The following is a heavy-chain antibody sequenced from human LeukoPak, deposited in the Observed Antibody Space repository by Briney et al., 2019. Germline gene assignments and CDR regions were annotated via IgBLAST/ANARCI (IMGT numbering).Heavy chain of an antibody. V-gene: IGHV5-51*01. D-gene: IGHD3-10*01. CDR2: VYPVYSDT. Sequence: GESLNLSYNVSGYSFTSYWIGWVRHMPGKGMEWKGIVYPVYSDTRYSPSFQGQVTISADKSISTAYLQWSSLKASDTAMYYCARSVVRGVINPNWFDPWGQGTLVTVSS. CDR3: ARSVVRGVINPNWFDP. CDR1: GYSFTSYW. J-gene: IGHJ5*02.